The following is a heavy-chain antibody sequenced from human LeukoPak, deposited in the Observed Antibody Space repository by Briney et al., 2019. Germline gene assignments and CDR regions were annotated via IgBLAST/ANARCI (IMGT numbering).Heavy chain of an antibody. J-gene: IGHJ3*02. CDR2: IYYSGST. V-gene: IGHV4-31*03. Sequence: SQTLSLTCTVSGDSISSGGYCWSWIRQHPGKGLEWIGYIYYSGSTYYNPSLKSRVTISVDTSKNQFSLKLSSVTAADTAVYYCARIQSLLVVVAATDAFDIWGQGTMVTVSS. CDR3: ARIQSLLVVVAATDAFDI. CDR1: GDSISSGGYC. D-gene: IGHD2-15*01.